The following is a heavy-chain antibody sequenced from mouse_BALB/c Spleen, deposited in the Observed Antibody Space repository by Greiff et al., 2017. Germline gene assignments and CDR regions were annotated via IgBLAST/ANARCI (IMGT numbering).Heavy chain of an antibody. V-gene: IGHV1-7*01. CDR3: ARWDYRYDGYAMDY. CDR2: INPSTGYT. CDR1: GYTFTSYW. J-gene: IGHJ4*01. Sequence: QVQLQQSGAELAKPGASVKMSCKASGYTFTSYWMHWVKQRPGQGLEWIGYINPSTGYTEYNQKFKDKATLTADKSSSTAYMQLSSLTSEDSAVYYCARWDYRYDGYAMDYWGQGTSVTVSS. D-gene: IGHD2-14*01.